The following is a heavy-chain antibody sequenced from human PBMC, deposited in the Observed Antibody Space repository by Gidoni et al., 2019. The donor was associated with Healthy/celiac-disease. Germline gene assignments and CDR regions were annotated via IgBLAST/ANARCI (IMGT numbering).Heavy chain of an antibody. D-gene: IGHD2-15*01. J-gene: IGHJ4*02. Sequence: EVKLVESGGGLVKPGGYLSLSCAASGFTFSSYSMNWVRQVPGKWLEWVSDMSRSSSYRYFADSVKGGFTIFRDNAKNSRYLQMTSLRAEDTAVYYCARASFPCSGGSCYSGYWGQGTLVTVSS. CDR1: GFTFSSYS. CDR3: ARASFPCSGGSCYSGY. CDR2: MSRSSSYR. V-gene: IGHV3-21*05.